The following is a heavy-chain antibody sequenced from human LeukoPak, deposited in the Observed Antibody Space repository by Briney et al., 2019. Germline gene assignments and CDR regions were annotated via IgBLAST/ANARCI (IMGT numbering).Heavy chain of an antibody. Sequence: SETLSLTCAVYDESFSDYYWSWIRQPPGKGLEWIGEINHSGSTNYNPSLKSRVTISVDTSKNQFSLKLSSVTAADTAVYYCATRGVRDRWGQGTLVTASS. J-gene: IGHJ5*02. CDR1: DESFSDYY. D-gene: IGHD3-10*01. CDR2: INHSGST. CDR3: ATRGVRDR. V-gene: IGHV4-34*01.